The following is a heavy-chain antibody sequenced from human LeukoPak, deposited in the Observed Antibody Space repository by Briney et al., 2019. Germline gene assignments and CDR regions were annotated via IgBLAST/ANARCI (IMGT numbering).Heavy chain of an antibody. CDR2: IWYDGSNK. Sequence: GRSLRLSCAASGFTFSSYGMHWVRQAPGKGLEWVAVIWYDGSNKYYADSVKGRFTISRDNSKNTLYLQMNSLRAEDTAVYYCAKVRSIAARPTDNYYYYCYMDVWGKGTTVTVSS. CDR3: AKVRSIAARPTDNYYYYCYMDV. CDR1: GFTFSSYG. J-gene: IGHJ6*03. V-gene: IGHV3-33*06. D-gene: IGHD6-6*01.